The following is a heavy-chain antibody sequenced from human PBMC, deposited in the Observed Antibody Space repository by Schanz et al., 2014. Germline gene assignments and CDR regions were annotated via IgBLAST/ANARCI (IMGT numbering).Heavy chain of an antibody. CDR1: GFTFDDHA. CDR3: ATSGLVSHSFDAFDI. D-gene: IGHD3-9*01. Sequence: VQLVESGGSVVQPGRSLRLSCAASGFTFDDHAMHWVRQVPGKGLEWVSGISWNSGNIAYADSVKGRFTISRDNAENVLYLQMSSVRDEDTAVYYCATSGLVSHSFDAFDIWGQGTMVTVSS. J-gene: IGHJ3*02. CDR2: ISWNSGNI. V-gene: IGHV3-9*01.